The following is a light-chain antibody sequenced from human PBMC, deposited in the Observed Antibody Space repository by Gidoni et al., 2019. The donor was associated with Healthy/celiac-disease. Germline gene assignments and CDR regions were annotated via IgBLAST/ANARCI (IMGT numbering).Light chain of an antibody. Sequence: DIQMTQSPSSLPAPVGDRVTITCRASQSISSYLNWYQQKPEKAPKLLIYAASSLQSGVPSRFSGSGSGTDFTLTSSRLQAEDFANYYCQQSNSTLTFGGGTKVEIK. J-gene: IGKJ4*01. CDR1: QSISSY. CDR2: AAS. V-gene: IGKV1-39*01. CDR3: QQSNSTLT.